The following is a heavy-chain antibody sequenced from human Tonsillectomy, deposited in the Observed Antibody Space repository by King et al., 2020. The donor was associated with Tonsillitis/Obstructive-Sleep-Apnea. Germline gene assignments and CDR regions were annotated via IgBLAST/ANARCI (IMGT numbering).Heavy chain of an antibody. Sequence: VQLVESGGGLVKPGGSLRLSCAASGFTFSDYYMSWIRQAPGKGLEWVSYISSGSSYTNYADSVKGRFTISRDNAKNSLYLQMNSLRAEDTAVYYFATHYTNTSPFDYWGRGTLVTVSS. V-gene: IGHV3-11*05. CDR2: ISSGSSYT. CDR1: GFTFSDYY. CDR3: ATHYTNTSPFDY. J-gene: IGHJ4*02. D-gene: IGHD2-2*02.